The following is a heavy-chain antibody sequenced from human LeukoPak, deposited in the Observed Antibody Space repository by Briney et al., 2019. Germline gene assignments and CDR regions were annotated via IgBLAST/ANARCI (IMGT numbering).Heavy chain of an antibody. CDR1: GGSISGGSYY. D-gene: IGHD3-22*01. V-gene: IGHV4-61*02. CDR3: ASGSSGLIDY. Sequence: SQTLSLTCTVSGGSISGGSYYWSWIRQPAGKGLEWIGRIYTSGSTNYNPSLKSRVTISVDTSKNQFSLKLSSVTAADTAVYYCASGSSGLIDYWGQGTLVTVSS. J-gene: IGHJ4*02. CDR2: IYTSGST.